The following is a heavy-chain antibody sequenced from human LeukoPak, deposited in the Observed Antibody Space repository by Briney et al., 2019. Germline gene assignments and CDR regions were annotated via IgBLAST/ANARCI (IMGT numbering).Heavy chain of an antibody. J-gene: IGHJ4*02. CDR1: GFTFSSYE. V-gene: IGHV3-21*01. CDR2: ISCSSRCI. D-gene: IGHD3-22*01. CDR3: ARDKYYYDSSGYRRYFDY. Sequence: GGSLRLSCAACGFTFSSYEMKWVRQAPGKGLEWVSSISCSSRCIYYAASVKGRFTISSNNTKNSLYLQMNSLRAEDTAVYYCARDKYYYDSSGYRRYFDYWGQGTLVTVSS.